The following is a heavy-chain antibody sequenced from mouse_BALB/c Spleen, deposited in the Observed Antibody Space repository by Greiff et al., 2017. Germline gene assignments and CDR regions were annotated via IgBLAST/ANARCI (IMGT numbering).Heavy chain of an antibody. CDR1: GYTFTSYY. V-gene: IGHV1S81*02. J-gene: IGHJ2*01. D-gene: IGHD2-2*01. CDR2: INPSNGGN. Sequence: QVQLQQSGAELVKPGASVKLSCKASGYTFTSYYMYWVKQRPGQGLEWIGEINPSNGGNNFNEKFKSKATLTVDKSSSTAYMQLSSLTSEDSAVYYCTSGYYLDYWGQGTTLTVSS. CDR3: TSGYYLDY.